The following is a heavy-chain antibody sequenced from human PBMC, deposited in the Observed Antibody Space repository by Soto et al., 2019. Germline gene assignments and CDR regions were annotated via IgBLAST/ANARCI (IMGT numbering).Heavy chain of an antibody. D-gene: IGHD4-17*01. V-gene: IGHV3-33*01. CDR1: GFTFSSYG. CDR3: ARDYGDYVSAFDI. J-gene: IGHJ3*02. Sequence: PGGSLRLSCAASGFTFSSYGMHWVRQAPGKGLEWVAVIWYDGSNKYYADSVKGRFTISRDNSKNTLYLQMNSLRAEDTAVYYCARDYGDYVSAFDIWGQGTMVTVSS. CDR2: IWYDGSNK.